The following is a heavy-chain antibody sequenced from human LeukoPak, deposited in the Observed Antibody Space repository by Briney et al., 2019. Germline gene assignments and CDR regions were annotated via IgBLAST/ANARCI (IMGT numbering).Heavy chain of an antibody. CDR3: TKDLGNFWSGYDTYNWFGP. V-gene: IGHV3-23*01. J-gene: IGHJ5*02. Sequence: GGSLRLSCAASGSTFSSYAMSWVRQAPGKGLEWVSAISGSGDNTYYTDSVKGRFTISRDNSKNTLYLQMNSLRAEDMAVYYCTKDLGNFWSGYDTYNWFGPWGQGTLVTVSS. CDR1: GSTFSSYA. CDR2: ISGSGDNT. D-gene: IGHD3-3*01.